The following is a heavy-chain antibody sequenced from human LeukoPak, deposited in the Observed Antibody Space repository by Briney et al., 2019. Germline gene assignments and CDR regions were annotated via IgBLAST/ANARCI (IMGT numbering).Heavy chain of an antibody. J-gene: IGHJ4*02. CDR3: ARVESVTATLDY. CDR2: INPSGGST. D-gene: IGHD2-21*02. Sequence: ASVKVSCRASGYTFTSYYMHWARQAPGQGLEWMGIINPSGGSTSYAQKFQGRVTMTRDTSTSTVYMELSSLRSEDTAVYYCARVESVTATLDYWGQGTLVTVSS. V-gene: IGHV1-46*01. CDR1: GYTFTSYY.